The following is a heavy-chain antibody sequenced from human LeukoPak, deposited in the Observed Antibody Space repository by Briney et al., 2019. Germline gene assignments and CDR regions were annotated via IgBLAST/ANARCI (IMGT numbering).Heavy chain of an antibody. CDR1: GYKFIDYY. V-gene: IGHV1-2*02. D-gene: IGHD6-19*01. Sequence: ASVKVSCKSSGYKFIDYYMHWVRQAPGQGLEWMGWINPNSGGTNYAQKFPGRVSMTRDTSISTLYMDLSSLRSDDTAVYYCAREPRPRGGWFVSEWGQGTRVTVSS. CDR3: AREPRPRGGWFVSE. CDR2: INPNSGGT. J-gene: IGHJ4*02.